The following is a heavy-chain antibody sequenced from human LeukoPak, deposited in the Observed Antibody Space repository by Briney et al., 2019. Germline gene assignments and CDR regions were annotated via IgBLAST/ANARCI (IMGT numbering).Heavy chain of an antibody. CDR2: INSDGSMT. V-gene: IGHV3-74*01. CDR1: GFSFSSYG. Sequence: GGSLRLSCAASGFSFSSYGMSWVRQGPGKGLVWVSRINSDGSMTNYAGSVKGRFTISRDNAKNTLYLQMNSLRAEDTAVYYCARRGCSGGRCYLDYWGQGTLVTVSS. J-gene: IGHJ4*02. D-gene: IGHD2-15*01. CDR3: ARRGCSGGRCYLDY.